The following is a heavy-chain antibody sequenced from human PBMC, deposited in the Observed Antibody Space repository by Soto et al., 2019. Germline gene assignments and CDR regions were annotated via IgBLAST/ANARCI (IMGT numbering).Heavy chain of an antibody. CDR1: GFTVSSYY. J-gene: IGHJ4*02. V-gene: IGHV3-66*01. CDR2: IYSGGNT. D-gene: IGHD1-26*01. Sequence: EVQLVESGGGLVQPGGSLRLSCAASGFTVSSYYMSWVRQAPGKGLEWVSVIYSGGNTFYADFVKGRFTISRDNSKNKQNLHMDSLRDEDRAVYYCASSRIVFGSNPFDYWGQGTLVTVSS. CDR3: ASSRIVFGSNPFDY.